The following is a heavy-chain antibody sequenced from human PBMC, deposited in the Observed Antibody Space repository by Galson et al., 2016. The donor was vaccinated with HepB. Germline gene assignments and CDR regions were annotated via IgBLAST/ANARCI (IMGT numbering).Heavy chain of an antibody. CDR3: ARDRGYCGMDV. CDR2: VSSDSLSK. CDR1: GFTFGAYT. J-gene: IGHJ6*02. Sequence: SLRLSCAASGFTFGAYTMNWVRQSPGKGLEWVSTVSSDSLSKYYADSVGGRFTVSRDNVNNALFLQMNSLRADDIGAYYCARDRGYCGMDVWGQGTTVTISS. D-gene: IGHD6-25*01. V-gene: IGHV3-21*03.